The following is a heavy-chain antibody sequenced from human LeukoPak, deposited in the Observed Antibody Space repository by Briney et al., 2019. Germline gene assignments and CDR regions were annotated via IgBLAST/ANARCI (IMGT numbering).Heavy chain of an antibody. Sequence: SETLLLTCAVHGGYFSGYYWSRIRQPPGKGLEWIGASNHSGSTNYKPSLKSRVTISVDTSKTQFSLKLSSVTAADTAVYYWARDRVRGVINDYYYYGMDVWGQGTTVTVSS. CDR3: ARDRVRGVINDYYYYGMDV. J-gene: IGHJ6*02. D-gene: IGHD3-10*01. CDR2: SNHSGST. V-gene: IGHV4-34*01. CDR1: GGYFSGYY.